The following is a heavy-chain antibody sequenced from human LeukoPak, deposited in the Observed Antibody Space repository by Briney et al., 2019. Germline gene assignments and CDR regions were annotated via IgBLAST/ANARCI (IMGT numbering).Heavy chain of an antibody. CDR3: ARGGKLHPQSPY. J-gene: IGHJ4*02. V-gene: IGHV3-7*01. CDR1: GFTFSTYW. Sequence: GGSLRLSCAASGFTFSTYWMSWVRQAPGKGLEWVANINRDGRGKYYADSVKGRFTISRDNGKNSLYLQMNSLGAEDTAVYYCARGGKLHPQSPYWGQGTLVTVSS. CDR2: INRDGRGK. D-gene: IGHD3-16*01.